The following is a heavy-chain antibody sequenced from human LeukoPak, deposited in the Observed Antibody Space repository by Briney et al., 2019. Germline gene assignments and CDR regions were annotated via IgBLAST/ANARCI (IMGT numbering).Heavy chain of an antibody. CDR1: GFTFSSYW. D-gene: IGHD3-3*01. CDR2: IKHDGSEK. J-gene: IGHJ6*03. V-gene: IGHV3-7*01. Sequence: QPGGSLRLSCAASGFTFSSYWMSWVRQAPGKGLEWVANIKHDGSEKYYVDSVKGRFIISRDNAKNSLYLQMNSQRADDTAVHYCARYDFWSGYYGYYYYYMDVWDKGTTVTVSS. CDR3: ARYDFWSGYYGYYYYYMDV.